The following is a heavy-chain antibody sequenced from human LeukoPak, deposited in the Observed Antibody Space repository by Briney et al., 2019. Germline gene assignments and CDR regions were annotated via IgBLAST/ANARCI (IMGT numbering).Heavy chain of an antibody. Sequence: GGSLRLSCAASGFTLSNYAMGWVRQAPGKGLEWVANIKQDGSEKYYVDSVKGRFTISRDNAKNSLFLQMNSLRAEDTAVYYCARETNSGSYYFDYWGQGTLVPVSS. CDR3: ARETNSGSYYFDY. D-gene: IGHD1-26*01. CDR1: GFTLSNYA. V-gene: IGHV3-7*01. J-gene: IGHJ4*02. CDR2: IKQDGSEK.